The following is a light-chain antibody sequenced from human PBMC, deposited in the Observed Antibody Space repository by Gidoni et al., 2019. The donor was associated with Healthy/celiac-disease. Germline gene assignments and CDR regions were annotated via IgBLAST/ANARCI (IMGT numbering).Light chain of an antibody. V-gene: IGKV1-39*01. Sequence: EIQITQSPSSLSASVGDRVTITCRASQSISSYLNWYQQKPGKAPKLLIYAASSLQSGVPSRFSGSGSRTDFTLTISSLQPEDFATYYCQQSYSTPSITFGQGTRLEIK. CDR1: QSISSY. CDR3: QQSYSTPSIT. CDR2: AAS. J-gene: IGKJ5*01.